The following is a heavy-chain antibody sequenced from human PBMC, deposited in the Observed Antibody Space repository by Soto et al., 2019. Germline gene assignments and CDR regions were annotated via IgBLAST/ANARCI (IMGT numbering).Heavy chain of an antibody. CDR2: IYYSGST. CDR1: GGSISSGDYY. Sequence: SETLSLTCTVSGGSISSGDYYWSWIRQPPGKGLEWIGYIYYSGSTYYNPSLKSRVTISVDTSKNQFSLKLSSVTASDTAVYYCARETPNNWFDPWAQGTLVTVSA. CDR3: ARETPNNWFDP. J-gene: IGHJ5*02. V-gene: IGHV4-30-4*01.